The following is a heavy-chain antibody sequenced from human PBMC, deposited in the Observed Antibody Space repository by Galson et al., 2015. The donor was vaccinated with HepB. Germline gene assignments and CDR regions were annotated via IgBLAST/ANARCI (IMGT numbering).Heavy chain of an antibody. V-gene: IGHV4-31*03. CDR3: ARYNSTWELFDY. J-gene: IGHJ4*02. Sequence: TLSLTCTVSGGPIGSGDYYWGWIRQHPGKDLEWIGYIYYTGITHYNPSLQSRVTISIDTSKNQFSLMLSSVTAADTAVYYCARYNSTWELFDYWGQGTLVTVSS. CDR2: IYYTGIT. D-gene: IGHD6-13*01. CDR1: GGPIGSGDYY.